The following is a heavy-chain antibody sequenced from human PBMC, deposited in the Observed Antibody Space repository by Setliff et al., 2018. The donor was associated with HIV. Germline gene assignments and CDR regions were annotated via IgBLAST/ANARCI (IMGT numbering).Heavy chain of an antibody. J-gene: IGHJ4*02. D-gene: IGHD6-19*01. CDR1: GYSFTNFW. CDR2: FYPGDFDI. V-gene: IGHV5-51*01. CDR3: ARLSGNLAVAGNYYFDY. Sequence: PGESLKISCRGSGYSFTNFWIGWVGQKPGKGLEWMGIFYPGDFDIRYSPSFQGQVTISADKSISTAYLQWSSLKASDTAMYYCARLSGNLAVAGNYYFDYWGQGTLVTVSS.